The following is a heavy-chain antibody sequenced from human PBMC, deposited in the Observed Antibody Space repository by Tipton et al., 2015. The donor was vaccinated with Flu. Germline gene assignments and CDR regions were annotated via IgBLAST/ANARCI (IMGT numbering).Heavy chain of an antibody. CDR1: GFTFSSYW. CDR2: IKQDGSEN. Sequence: AASGFTFSSYWMSWVRQAPGKGLEWVANIKQDGSENYYVDSVKGRFTISRDNAKNSLYLQMNSLRGEDTAMYYCARASRGLAVAGSDYWGQGTLVTVSS. J-gene: IGHJ4*02. D-gene: IGHD6-19*01. V-gene: IGHV3-7*01. CDR3: ARASRGLAVAGSDY.